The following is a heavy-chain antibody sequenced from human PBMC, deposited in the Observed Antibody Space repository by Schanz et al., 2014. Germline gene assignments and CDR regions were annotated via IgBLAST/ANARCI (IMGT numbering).Heavy chain of an antibody. D-gene: IGHD3-10*01. CDR2: IGNGGVTI. CDR3: ARIGGSVFDY. V-gene: IGHV3-11*01. J-gene: IGHJ4*02. Sequence: QVQLVDSGGGLVKPGGSLRLSCATSGFSLDIFAVSWVRQAPGRGLEWVSYIGNGGVTIYYADSVKGRFTISRDNSKTSLYLQMNSLRAEDTAVYYCARIGGSVFDYWAQGTLVTVSS. CDR1: GFSLDIFA.